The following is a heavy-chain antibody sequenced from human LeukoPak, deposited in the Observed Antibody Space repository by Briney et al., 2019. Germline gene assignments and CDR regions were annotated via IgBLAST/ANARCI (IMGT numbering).Heavy chain of an antibody. V-gene: IGHV4-34*01. Sequence: SETLSLTCAVYGGAFSGYYWSWIRQPPGKGLEWIGEINHSGDTKYNPSLKGRVSMSVDVSKDQFSLKLTSLTAADTAVYYCARGSRNHNNYEGADYWGQGTLVTVSS. CDR3: ARGSRNHNNYEGADY. CDR2: INHSGDT. CDR1: GGAFSGYY. J-gene: IGHJ4*02. D-gene: IGHD4-11*01.